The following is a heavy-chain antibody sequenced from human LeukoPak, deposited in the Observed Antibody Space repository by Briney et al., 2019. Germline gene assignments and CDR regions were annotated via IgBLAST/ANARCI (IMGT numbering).Heavy chain of an antibody. CDR2: IIPIFGTA. J-gene: IGHJ4*02. Sequence: VASVKVSCKASGGTFSSYAISWVRQAPGQGLEWMGGIIPIFGTANYAQKFQGRVTITADESTSTAYMELSSLRSEDTAVYYCAKLGTHDYGDYPNYWGQGTLVTVSS. V-gene: IGHV1-69*13. CDR3: AKLGTHDYGDYPNY. CDR1: GGTFSSYA. D-gene: IGHD4-17*01.